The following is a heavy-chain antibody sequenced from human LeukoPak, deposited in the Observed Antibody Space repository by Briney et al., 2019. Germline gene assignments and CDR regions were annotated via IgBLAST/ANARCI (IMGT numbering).Heavy chain of an antibody. CDR1: GFTFSSYG. J-gene: IGHJ4*02. Sequence: GGSLRLSCAASGFTFSSYGMHWVRQAPGKGLEWIAVIWYDGSNKYYADSVKGRFTISRDNSKITLYLQMNSLRAQDTAVYYCARDRGKQWLVRGGDYWGQGTLVTVSS. V-gene: IGHV3-33*01. CDR2: IWYDGSNK. D-gene: IGHD6-19*01. CDR3: ARDRGKQWLVRGGDY.